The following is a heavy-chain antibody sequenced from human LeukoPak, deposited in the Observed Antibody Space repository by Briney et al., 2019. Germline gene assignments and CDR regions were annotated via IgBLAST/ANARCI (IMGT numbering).Heavy chain of an antibody. V-gene: IGHV3-23*01. D-gene: IGHD6-19*01. Sequence: GGPLRLSCAASGFTFSSNVMSWFGQAPGKGLEWVSSISGSGGTTYYADSVKGRLAISRDNSKNTVYLQMNGLRAEDTAVYYCAKDLHSGWYALFDCWGQGTLVTVSS. CDR2: ISGSGGTT. J-gene: IGHJ4*02. CDR3: AKDLHSGWYALFDC. CDR1: GFTFSSNV.